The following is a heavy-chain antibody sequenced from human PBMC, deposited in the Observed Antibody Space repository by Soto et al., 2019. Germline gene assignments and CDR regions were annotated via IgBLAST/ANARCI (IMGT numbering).Heavy chain of an antibody. CDR1: GGSISSGGYS. Sequence: SETLSRTGAVAGGSISSGGYSWSWIRQPPGNSREWIGDIGHSGSTYYNPSLKSRVSISVDRSKNQFSMKLSSVTAADTAEYYCARTTHFYHSLDICRKLTMFT. CDR3: ARTTHFYHSLDI. CDR2: IGHSGST. J-gene: IGHJ3*02. D-gene: IGHD3-3*02. V-gene: IGHV4-30-2*01.